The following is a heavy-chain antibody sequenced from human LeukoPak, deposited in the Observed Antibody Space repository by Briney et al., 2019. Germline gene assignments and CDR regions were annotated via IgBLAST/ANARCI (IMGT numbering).Heavy chain of an antibody. J-gene: IGHJ4*02. CDR3: ATTASMGQLWFDY. Sequence: ASVKVSCKVSGYTLTELSMHWVRQAPGKGLEWMGGFDPEDGETIYAQKFQGGVTMTEDTSTDTAYMELSSLRSEDTAVYYCATTASMGQLWFDYWGQGTLVTVSS. CDR2: FDPEDGET. D-gene: IGHD5-18*01. V-gene: IGHV1-24*01. CDR1: GYTLTELS.